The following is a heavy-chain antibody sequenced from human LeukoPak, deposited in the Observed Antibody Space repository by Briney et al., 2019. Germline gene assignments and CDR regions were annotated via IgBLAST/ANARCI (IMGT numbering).Heavy chain of an antibody. CDR2: INHSGST. V-gene: IGHV4-34*01. Sequence: SETLSLNCAVYGGSFSGYYWSWIRQPPGKGLEWIGEINHSGSTNYNPSLKSRVTISVDTSKNQFSLKLSSVTAADTAVYYCARGRALSGYNYWGQGTLVTVSS. CDR3: ARGRALSGYNY. J-gene: IGHJ4*02. CDR1: GGSFSGYY. D-gene: IGHD5-24*01.